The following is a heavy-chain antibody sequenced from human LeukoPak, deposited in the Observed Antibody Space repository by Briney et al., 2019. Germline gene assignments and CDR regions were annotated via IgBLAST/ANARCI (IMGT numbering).Heavy chain of an antibody. CDR1: GVSFSSYG. Sequence: GTSLRLSCAASGVSFSSYGMHWVRQAPGKGLEWVAVIWFDGSNKYYADSVKGRFTISRDNSKNTLYLQMNSLRAEDTGVYYCLTPAGWVNYWGQGTLVTVSS. V-gene: IGHV3-33*01. CDR2: IWFDGSNK. CDR3: LTPAGWVNY. D-gene: IGHD1-14*01. J-gene: IGHJ4*02.